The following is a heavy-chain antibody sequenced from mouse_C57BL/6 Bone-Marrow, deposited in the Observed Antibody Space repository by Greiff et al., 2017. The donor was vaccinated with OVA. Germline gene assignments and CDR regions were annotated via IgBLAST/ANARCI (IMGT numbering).Heavy chain of an antibody. V-gene: IGHV14-1*01. D-gene: IGHD2-1*01. J-gene: IGHJ3*01. CDR3: TTRYYGNSAWFAY. Sequence: VQLQQSGAELVRPGASVKLSCTVSGFNIKDYYMHWVKQRPEQGLEWIGRIDPEDGDTEYAPKFQGKATMTADTSSNTAYLQLSSLTSEDTAVYYCTTRYYGNSAWFAYWGQGTLVTVSA. CDR2: IDPEDGDT. CDR1: GFNIKDYY.